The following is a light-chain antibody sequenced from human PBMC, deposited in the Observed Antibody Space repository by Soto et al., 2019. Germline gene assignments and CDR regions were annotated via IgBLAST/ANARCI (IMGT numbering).Light chain of an antibody. CDR3: RSYAGSPYV. J-gene: IGLJ1*01. V-gene: IGLV2-8*01. CDR1: SSDVGGYNY. CDR2: EVS. Sequence: QSALTQPPSASGSPGQSVTISCTGTSSDVGGYNYVSWYQQHPGKAPKLMIYEVSKRPSGVPDRFSGSKSGNTASLTVSGLQAEDEADYYCRSYAGSPYVFGTGTKVTVL.